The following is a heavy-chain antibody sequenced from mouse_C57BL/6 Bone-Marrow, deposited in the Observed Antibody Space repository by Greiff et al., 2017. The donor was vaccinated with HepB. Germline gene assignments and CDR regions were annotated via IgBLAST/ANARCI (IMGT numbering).Heavy chain of an antibody. Sequence: VKLMESDAELVKPGASVKISCKVSGYTFTDHTIHWMKQRPEQGLEWIGYIYPRDGSTKYNEKFKGKATLTADKSSSTAYMQLNSLTSEDSAVYFCARDSNYDYYAMDYWGQGTSVTVSS. CDR2: IYPRDGST. V-gene: IGHV1-78*01. CDR3: ARDSNYDYYAMDY. D-gene: IGHD2-5*01. J-gene: IGHJ4*01. CDR1: GYTFTDHT.